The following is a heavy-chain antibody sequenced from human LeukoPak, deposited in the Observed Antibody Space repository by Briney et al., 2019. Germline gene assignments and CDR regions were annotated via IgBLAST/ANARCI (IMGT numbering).Heavy chain of an antibody. Sequence: GGSLRLSCAASGFTFSSYWMSWVRLAPGKGLEWVTNIKGDGSEKWYADSVKGRFTISRDNAQNSVHLQMNSLRAEDTAVYHCARDEYRSRWLHPWGQGTLVTVTS. CDR2: IKGDGSEK. CDR1: GFTFSSYW. J-gene: IGHJ5*02. V-gene: IGHV3-7*01. D-gene: IGHD5-24*01. CDR3: ARDEYRSRWLHP.